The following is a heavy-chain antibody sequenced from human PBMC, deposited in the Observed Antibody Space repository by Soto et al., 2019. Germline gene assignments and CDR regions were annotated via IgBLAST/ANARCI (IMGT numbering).Heavy chain of an antibody. D-gene: IGHD2-2*01. J-gene: IGHJ5*02. CDR3: AKGGYCSDTSCLSWFDP. CDR1: GYTFTTYS. CDR2: INPGNGDT. V-gene: IGHV1-3*01. Sequence: QVQLVQSGAEVKKPGASVKVSCKASGYTFTTYSMQWVRQAPGQGLEWIGWINPGNGDTKYSRKFQGRVTITRDTSASTTYMELSSLRSEDTAVYYCAKGGYCSDTSCLSWFDPWGQGILVTVSS.